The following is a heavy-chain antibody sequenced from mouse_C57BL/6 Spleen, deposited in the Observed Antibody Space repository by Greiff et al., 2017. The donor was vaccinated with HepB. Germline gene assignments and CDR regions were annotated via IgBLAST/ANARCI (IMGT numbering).Heavy chain of an antibody. V-gene: IGHV2-2*01. CDR1: GFSLTSYG. D-gene: IGHD1-1*01. CDR3: ASSYYYGSSCPFAY. Sequence: VQLKESGPGLVQPSQSLSITCTVSGFSLTSYGVHWVRQSPGKGLEWLGVIWSGGSTDYNADFISRLSISKDNSKSQVFFKMNSLQADDTAIYYCASSYYYGSSCPFAYWGQGTLVTVSA. CDR2: IWSGGST. J-gene: IGHJ3*01.